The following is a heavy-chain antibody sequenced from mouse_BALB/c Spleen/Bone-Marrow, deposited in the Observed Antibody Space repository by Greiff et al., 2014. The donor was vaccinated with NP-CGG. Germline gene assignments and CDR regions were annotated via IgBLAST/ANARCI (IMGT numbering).Heavy chain of an antibody. Sequence: DVKLVESGGDLVKPGGSLKLSCAASGFTFSSYGMSWVRQTPDKRLEWIATTNSGGSFTYYPDSVKGRFTISRDNAKNTLYLQMNSLKSEDTAMYYYARRGNWDVRRSFDVRGAGTTVTVSS. CDR3: ARRGNWDVRRSFDV. J-gene: IGHJ1*01. D-gene: IGHD4-1*01. CDR1: GFTFSSYG. V-gene: IGHV5-6*02. CDR2: TNSGGSFT.